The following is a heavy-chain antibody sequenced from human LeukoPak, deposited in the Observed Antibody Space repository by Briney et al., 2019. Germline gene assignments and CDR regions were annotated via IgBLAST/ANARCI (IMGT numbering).Heavy chain of an antibody. D-gene: IGHD5-24*01. CDR1: GYTFTGYY. V-gene: IGHV1-2*04. CDR3: ARGKRWLQLIFDY. Sequence: GASVKVSCKASGYTFTGYYMHWVRQAPGQGLEWMGWINPNSGGTNYAQKFQGWVTMTRNTSISTAYMELSSLRSEDTAVYYCARGKRWLQLIFDYWGQGTLVTVSS. J-gene: IGHJ4*02. CDR2: INPNSGGT.